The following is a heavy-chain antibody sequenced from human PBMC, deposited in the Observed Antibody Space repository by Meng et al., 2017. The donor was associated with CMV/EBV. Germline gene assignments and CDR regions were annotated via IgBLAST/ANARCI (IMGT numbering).Heavy chain of an antibody. CDR3: ARASESDN. J-gene: IGHJ4*02. CDR2: INPNSGGT. Sequence: KVSCKASGYTFTGNYIHWVRQAPGQGLEWMGRINPNSGGTNYVQKFQGRVTLTRNTSINTAYLELSSLRSDDTAVYYCARASESDNWGQGTLVTVSS. CDR1: GYTFTGNY. V-gene: IGHV1-2*06.